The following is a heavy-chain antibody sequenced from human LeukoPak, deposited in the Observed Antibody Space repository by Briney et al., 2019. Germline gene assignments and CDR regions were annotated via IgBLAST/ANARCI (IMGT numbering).Heavy chain of an antibody. CDR1: GYTFTSYD. J-gene: IGHJ4*02. Sequence: ASVKVSCKAYGYTFTSYDINWVRQATGQGLEWMGWMNPNSGNTGYAQKFQGRVTITRNTSISTAYMELSSLRSEDTAVYYCARHIRKVRGVIIDYWGQGTLVTVSS. D-gene: IGHD3-10*01. V-gene: IGHV1-8*03. CDR2: MNPNSGNT. CDR3: ARHIRKVRGVIIDY.